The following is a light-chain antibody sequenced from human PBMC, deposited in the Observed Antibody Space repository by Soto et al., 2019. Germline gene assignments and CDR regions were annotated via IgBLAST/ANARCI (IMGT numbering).Light chain of an antibody. J-gene: IGKJ1*01. V-gene: IGKV3-20*01. CDR1: QSVPHSY. CDR2: GAS. Sequence: EIGLSLSAGAVSLTQRERATLSCRASQSVPHSYLAWYRQKPGQAPRLLIYGASSRATGIPVRFSGSGSGTDFTLTITRLEPEDFAVYYCQRYGASTTFGQGSK. CDR3: QRYGASTT.